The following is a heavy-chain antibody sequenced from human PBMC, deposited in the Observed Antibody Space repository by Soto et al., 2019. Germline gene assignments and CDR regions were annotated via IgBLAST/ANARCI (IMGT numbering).Heavy chain of an antibody. CDR1: GYTFTSYA. CDR2: INAGNGNT. CDR3: ARDYGISGRPYFDY. J-gene: IGHJ4*02. D-gene: IGHD1-26*01. Sequence: ASVKVSCKASGYTFTSYAMHWVRQAPGQRLEWMGWINAGNGNTKYSQKFQGRVTITRDTSASTAYMELSSLRSEDTAVYYCARDYGISGRPYFDYWGQGTLVTVSS. V-gene: IGHV1-3*01.